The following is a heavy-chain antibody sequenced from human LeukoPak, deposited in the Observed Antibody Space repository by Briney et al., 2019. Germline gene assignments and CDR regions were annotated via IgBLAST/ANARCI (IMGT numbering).Heavy chain of an antibody. CDR2: INGGNGNT. D-gene: IGHD3-3*01. Sequence: ASVTVSCKASGYIFTNYAMHWVRQAPGQRLEWMGRINGGNGNTKYSQEFQGRVTITRDTSASTAYMEVSSLRSEDMAVYYCARARYESRIWPKSRYDYYYYMDVWGKGTTVTVSS. J-gene: IGHJ6*03. V-gene: IGHV1-3*03. CDR1: GYIFTNYA. CDR3: ARARYESRIWPKSRYDYYYYMDV.